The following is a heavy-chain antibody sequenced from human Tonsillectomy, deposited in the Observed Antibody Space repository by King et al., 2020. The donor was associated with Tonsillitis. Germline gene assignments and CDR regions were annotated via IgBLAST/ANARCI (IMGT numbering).Heavy chain of an antibody. CDR1: GFTFSSFA. Sequence: VQLVESGGGLVQPGGSLRLSCAASGFTFSSFAMNWVRQAPGKGLEWVSAISSSGGSTYYADSVKGRFTISRDNSKNTLYLQMNSLRAEDTAVYHCAKDQWIRATALSLDYWGQGTLVTVSS. V-gene: IGHV3-23*04. CDR3: AKDQWIRATALSLDY. D-gene: IGHD1-26*01. CDR2: ISSSGGST. J-gene: IGHJ4*02.